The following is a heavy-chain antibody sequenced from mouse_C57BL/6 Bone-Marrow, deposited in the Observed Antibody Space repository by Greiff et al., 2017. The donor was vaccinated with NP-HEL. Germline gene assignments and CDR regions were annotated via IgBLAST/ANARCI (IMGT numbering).Heavy chain of an antibody. J-gene: IGHJ3*01. D-gene: IGHD1-1*01. CDR1: GFSLTSYG. CDR2: IWAGGST. V-gene: IGHV2-9*02. Sequence: VKLVESGPGLVAPSQSLSITCTVSGFSLTSYGVNWVRQPPGKGLEWLGVIWAGGSTNYNSALMSRLSISKDNSKSQVFLKMSSLQTDDTAMYYCARRITTVVEGAWFAYWGQGTLVTVSA. CDR3: ARRITTVVEGAWFAY.